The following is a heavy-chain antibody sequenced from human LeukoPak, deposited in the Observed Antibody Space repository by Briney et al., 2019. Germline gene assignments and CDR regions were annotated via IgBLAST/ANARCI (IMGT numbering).Heavy chain of an antibody. CDR3: AKYCSSTSCHFGLDY. D-gene: IGHD2-2*01. Sequence: SVKVSCKASGGTFSSYAISWVRQAPGQGLEWMGGIIPIFGTANYAQKFQGRVTITADESTSTAYMELSSLRSEDTAVYYCAKYCSSTSCHFGLDYWGQGTLVTASS. CDR1: GGTFSSYA. J-gene: IGHJ4*02. V-gene: IGHV1-69*13. CDR2: IIPIFGTA.